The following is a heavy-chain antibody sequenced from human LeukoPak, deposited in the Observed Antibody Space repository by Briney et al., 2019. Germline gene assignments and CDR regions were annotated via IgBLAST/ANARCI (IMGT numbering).Heavy chain of an antibody. CDR1: GGSISSSYDQ. Sequence: KPSETLSLTCAVSGGSISSSYDQWVWIRQPPGKGLEWIWRIYYSGSSYNSPSLKSRVTISFYTSKNQFSLKLTAVIAADAAIYYCATRETGVFHHWGQGTLVTVSS. V-gene: IGHV4-39*01. CDR2: IYYSGSS. J-gene: IGHJ4*02. CDR3: ATRETGVFHH.